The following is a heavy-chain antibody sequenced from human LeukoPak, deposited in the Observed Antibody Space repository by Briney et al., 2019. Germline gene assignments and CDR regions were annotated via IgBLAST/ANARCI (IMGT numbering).Heavy chain of an antibody. CDR2: IIPIFGTA. J-gene: IGHJ5*02. CDR1: GGTFSSYA. D-gene: IGHD6-13*01. CDR3: ARGIAAAANWFDP. Sequence: SVKVSCKASGGTFSSYAISWVRQAPGQGLEWMGGIIPIFGTANYAQKFQGRVAITADESTSTAYMELSSLRSEDTAVYYCARGIAAAANWFDPWGQGTLVTVSS. V-gene: IGHV1-69*13.